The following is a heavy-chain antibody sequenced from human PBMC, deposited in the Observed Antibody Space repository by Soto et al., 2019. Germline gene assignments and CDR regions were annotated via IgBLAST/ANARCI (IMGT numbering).Heavy chain of an antibody. CDR2: IFHGGNT. Sequence: SETLSLTCAVSGFFISSGNYWGWIRKPPGKGLEWIGSIFHGGNTYYNPSPKSRVTISVDMSKNQFSLKLSSVTAADTAVYYCARARWYDAFDVWGQGTVVTVSS. J-gene: IGHJ3*01. V-gene: IGHV4-38-2*01. D-gene: IGHD2-15*01. CDR3: ARARWYDAFDV. CDR1: GFFISSGNY.